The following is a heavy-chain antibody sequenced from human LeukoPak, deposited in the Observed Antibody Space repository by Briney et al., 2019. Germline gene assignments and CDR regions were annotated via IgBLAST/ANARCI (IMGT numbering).Heavy chain of an antibody. Sequence: SETLSLTCTVSGVSISSHYWSWIRQPPGKGLEWIGYIYSSGSTNYNPSLKSRVTISVDTSKNQFSVKLRSVTAAATAVYYCAIAKQGLDKWGQGTLVTASP. CDR1: GVSISSHY. J-gene: IGHJ4*02. V-gene: IGHV4-59*11. D-gene: IGHD6-19*01. CDR2: IYSSGST. CDR3: AIAKQGLDK.